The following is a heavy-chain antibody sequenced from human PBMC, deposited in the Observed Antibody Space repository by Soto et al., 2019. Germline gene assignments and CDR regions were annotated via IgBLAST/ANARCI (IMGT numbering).Heavy chain of an antibody. D-gene: IGHD6-19*01. V-gene: IGHV2-5*02. J-gene: IGHJ4*02. Sequence: QITLKESGPTLVKPTQTLTLTCTFSGFSLSSTRMAVGWIRQPPGKALEWLALIYWDDDKRYSPFLKSRLTITQDTSKNQVVLTISNMDPVDTARYYCAHIVVAGLGYYFDYWGQGTLVTVSS. CDR2: IYWDDDK. CDR3: AHIVVAGLGYYFDY. CDR1: GFSLSSTRMA.